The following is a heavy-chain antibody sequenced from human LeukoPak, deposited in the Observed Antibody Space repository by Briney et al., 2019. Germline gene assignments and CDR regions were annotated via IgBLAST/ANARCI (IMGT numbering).Heavy chain of an antibody. Sequence: PGGTLRLSCAASGFTFSSYGMSWVRQAPGKGLEWVSAISGSGGSTYYADSVKGRFTISRDNSNNTLYLQMNSLRAEDTAVYYCAKTPYCGGDCYSSEFDYWGQGTLVTVSS. CDR2: ISGSGGST. CDR1: GFTFSSYG. CDR3: AKTPYCGGDCYSSEFDY. V-gene: IGHV3-23*01. D-gene: IGHD2-21*02. J-gene: IGHJ4*02.